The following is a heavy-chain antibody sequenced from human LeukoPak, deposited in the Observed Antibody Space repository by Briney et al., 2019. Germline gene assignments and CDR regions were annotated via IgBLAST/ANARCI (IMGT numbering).Heavy chain of an antibody. Sequence: SETLSLTCTVSGYSISSGYYWGWIRQPPGKGLEWVGSIYHSGSTYYNPSLKSRVTISVDTSKNQFSLKLSSVTAADTAVYYCARTVDSSGWYPYYYYMDVWGKGTTVIVSS. CDR1: GYSISSGYY. J-gene: IGHJ6*03. CDR3: ARTVDSSGWYPYYYYMDV. V-gene: IGHV4-38-2*02. CDR2: IYHSGST. D-gene: IGHD6-19*01.